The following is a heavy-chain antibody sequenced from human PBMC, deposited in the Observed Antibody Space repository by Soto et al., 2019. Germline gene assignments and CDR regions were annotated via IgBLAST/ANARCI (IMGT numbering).Heavy chain of an antibody. CDR3: AKGFSYSVIDY. CDR1: GFTFSTYG. J-gene: IGHJ4*02. Sequence: QVQLVESGGGVVQPGRSLRLSCAASGFTFSTYGMHWVRQAPGKGLEWVAVISYDGSNKYYADSVKGRFTISRDNSKNTLYLQMSSMRAEDTAVYYCAKGFSYSVIDYWGQGPLVTLSS. D-gene: IGHD5-18*01. CDR2: ISYDGSNK. V-gene: IGHV3-30*18.